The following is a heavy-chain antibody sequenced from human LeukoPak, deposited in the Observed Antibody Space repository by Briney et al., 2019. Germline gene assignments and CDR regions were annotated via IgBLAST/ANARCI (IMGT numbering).Heavy chain of an antibody. CDR3: ARDGAPGYSYGLLTDRVYFDY. Sequence: GASVKVSCKASGYTFTSYGISWVRQAPGQGLEWMGWISAYNGNTNYAQKLQGRVTMTTDTSTSTVYMELSSLRSEDTAVYYCARDGAPGYSYGLLTDRVYFDYWGQGTLATVSS. J-gene: IGHJ4*02. CDR2: ISAYNGNT. CDR1: GYTFTSYG. D-gene: IGHD5-18*01. V-gene: IGHV1-18*01.